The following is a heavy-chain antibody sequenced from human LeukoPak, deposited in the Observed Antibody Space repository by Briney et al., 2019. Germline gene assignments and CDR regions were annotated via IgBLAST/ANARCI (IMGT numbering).Heavy chain of an antibody. D-gene: IGHD2-2*01. J-gene: IGHJ4*02. V-gene: IGHV3-23*01. CDR1: GFIFISYA. Sequence: GGSLSLSCTASGFIFISYAMSWVRQAPGKGLEWVSALSCSGGNTYYADSVKGRFTISRDNSKNTLYLQMNSLRAEDTAKYYCAKVASLCTSTSCVRGGFDYWGQGTLVTVSS. CDR3: AKVASLCTSTSCVRGGFDY. CDR2: LSCSGGNT.